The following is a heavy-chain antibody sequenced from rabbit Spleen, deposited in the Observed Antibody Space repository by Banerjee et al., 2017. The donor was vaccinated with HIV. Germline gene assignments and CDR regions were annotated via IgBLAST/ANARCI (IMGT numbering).Heavy chain of an antibody. D-gene: IGHD6-1*01. Sequence: QSLEESGGDLVKPGASLTLTCTASGFSFSSSNYMCWVRQAPGKGLEWISCIAGVSSGFTYSATWAKGRFTISKTSSTTVTLQMTSLTVADTATYFCARDTASSFSSYGMDLWGQGTLVTVS. V-gene: IGHV1S40*01. CDR2: IAGVSSGFT. J-gene: IGHJ6*01. CDR1: GFSFSSSNY. CDR3: ARDTASSFSSYGMDL.